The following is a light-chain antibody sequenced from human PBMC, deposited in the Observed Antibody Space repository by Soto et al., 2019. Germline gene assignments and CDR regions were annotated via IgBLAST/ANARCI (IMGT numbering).Light chain of an antibody. J-gene: IGKJ1*01. Sequence: VMTQSPATLSLSPGDRAALSCKASQVVSGHVTWYEQRPGQAPRLLIQGASTRATGVPARFSGSQSGTEFPLTITSLESEDFADYYCQQYDNWPWTFGQGTKVEIK. CDR1: QVVSGH. CDR3: QQYDNWPWT. CDR2: GAS. V-gene: IGKV3-15*01.